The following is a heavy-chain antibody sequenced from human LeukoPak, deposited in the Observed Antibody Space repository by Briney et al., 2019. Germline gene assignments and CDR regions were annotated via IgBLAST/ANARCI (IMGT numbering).Heavy chain of an antibody. D-gene: IGHD4-17*01. V-gene: IGHV1-69*04. CDR3: ARENQEDYGDPLGGAFDI. CDR2: IIPILGIA. CDR1: GYTFTSYG. J-gene: IGHJ3*02. Sequence: GASVKVSCKASGYTFTSYGISWVRQAPGQGLEWMGRIIPILGIANYAQKFQGRVTITADKSTSTAYMELSSLRSEDTAVYYCARENQEDYGDPLGGAFDIWGQGTMVTVSS.